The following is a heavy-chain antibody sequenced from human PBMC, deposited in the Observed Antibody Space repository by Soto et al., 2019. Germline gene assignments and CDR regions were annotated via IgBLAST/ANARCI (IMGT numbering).Heavy chain of an antibody. CDR2: INAGNGNT. D-gene: IGHD2-2*03. J-gene: IGHJ4*02. V-gene: IGHV1-3*01. CDR1: GYTFTSYA. CDR3: ARDGYCSSTSCYGTPVDY. Sequence: ASVKVSCKASGYTFTSYAMHWVRQAPGQRLEWMGWINAGNGNTKYSQKFQGRVTITRDTSASTAYMELSSLRSEDTAVYYCARDGYCSSTSCYGTPVDYWGQGTLVTVAP.